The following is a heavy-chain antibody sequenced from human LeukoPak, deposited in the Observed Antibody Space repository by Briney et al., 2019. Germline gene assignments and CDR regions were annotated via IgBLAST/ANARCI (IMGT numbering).Heavy chain of an antibody. J-gene: IGHJ4*02. Sequence: SETLSLTCTVSGYSISSGYYWGWIRQPPGKGLEWIGEINHSGSTNYNPSLKSRVTISVDTSKNQSSLKLSLFTAAETAVYYCARLIPNFVWGSYRPSYFDYWGQGTLVTVSS. V-gene: IGHV4-38-2*02. CDR3: ARLIPNFVWGSYRPSYFDY. CDR2: INHSGST. D-gene: IGHD3-16*02. CDR1: GYSISSGYY.